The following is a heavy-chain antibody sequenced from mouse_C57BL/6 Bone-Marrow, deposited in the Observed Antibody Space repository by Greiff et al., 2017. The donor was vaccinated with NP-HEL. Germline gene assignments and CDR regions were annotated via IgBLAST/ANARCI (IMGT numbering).Heavy chain of an antibody. Sequence: EVKLMESGGGLVQPGGSLKLSCAASGFTFSDYYMYWVRQTPEKRLEWVAYISNGGGSTYYPDTVKGRFTISRDNAKNTLYLQMSRLKSEDTAMYYCARGGGRDWFAYWGQGTLVTVSA. CDR3: ARGGGRDWFAY. CDR1: GFTFSDYY. V-gene: IGHV5-12*01. J-gene: IGHJ3*01. CDR2: ISNGGGST.